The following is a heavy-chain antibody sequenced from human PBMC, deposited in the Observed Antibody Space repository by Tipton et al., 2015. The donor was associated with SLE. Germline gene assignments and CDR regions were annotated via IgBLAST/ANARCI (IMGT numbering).Heavy chain of an antibody. CDR1: GFTFSSYE. Sequence: SLRLSCAASGFTFSSYEMNWVRQAPGKGLEWLSYISSSGNTINYADSVEGRFIVSRDNAKNSLFLQMNSLRVEDTAVYYCTRHLRHNHYSFSMDIWGKGTTVTVSS. CDR3: TRHLRHNHYSFSMDI. D-gene: IGHD5-24*01. V-gene: IGHV3-48*03. CDR2: ISSSGNTI. J-gene: IGHJ6*03.